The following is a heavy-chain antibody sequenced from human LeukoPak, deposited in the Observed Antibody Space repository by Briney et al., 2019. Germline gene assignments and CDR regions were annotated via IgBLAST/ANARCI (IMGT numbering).Heavy chain of an antibody. Sequence: PGGSLRLSCAASGFTVSSNYMSWVRQAPGKGLEWVSSISSSSSYIYYADSVKGRFTISRDNAKNSLYLQMNSLRAEDTAVYYCASGRSDAFDIWGQGTMVTVSS. D-gene: IGHD1-26*01. CDR1: GFTVSSNY. CDR3: ASGRSDAFDI. J-gene: IGHJ3*02. CDR2: ISSSSSYI. V-gene: IGHV3-21*01.